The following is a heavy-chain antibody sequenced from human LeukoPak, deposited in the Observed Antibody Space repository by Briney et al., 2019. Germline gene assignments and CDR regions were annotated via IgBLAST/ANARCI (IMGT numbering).Heavy chain of an antibody. Sequence: ASVKVSCKASGYTFTSYYMHWVRQAPGQGLEWMGIINPSGGSTGYARKFQGRVTMTRDTSTSTVYMELSSLRSEDTAVYYCARGHYYDSSGYYYFDYWGQGTLVTVSS. D-gene: IGHD3-22*01. CDR1: GYTFTSYY. CDR3: ARGHYYDSSGYYYFDY. V-gene: IGHV1-46*01. CDR2: INPSGGST. J-gene: IGHJ4*02.